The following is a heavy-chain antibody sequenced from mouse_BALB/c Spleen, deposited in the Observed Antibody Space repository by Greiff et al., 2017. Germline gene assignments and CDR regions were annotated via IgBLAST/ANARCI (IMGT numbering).Heavy chain of an antibody. V-gene: IGHV1-14*01. D-gene: IGHD1-1*01. CDR1: GYTFTSYV. CDR3: AREDLTTVAPAY. CDR2: INPYNDGT. Sequence: EVKLMESGPELVKPGASVKMSCTASGYTFTSYVMHWVKQKPGQGLEWIGYINPYNDGTKYNEKFKGKATLTSDTSSSTAYMGLSSLTSEDSAVYYSAREDLTTVAPAYWGQGTLVTVSA. J-gene: IGHJ3*01.